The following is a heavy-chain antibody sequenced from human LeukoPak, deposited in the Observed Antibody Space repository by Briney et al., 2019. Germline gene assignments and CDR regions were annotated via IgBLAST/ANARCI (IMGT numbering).Heavy chain of an antibody. CDR3: ARATMVRGVIRLFDY. V-gene: IGHV3-23*01. CDR1: GFIFGSYS. D-gene: IGHD3-10*01. J-gene: IGHJ4*02. CDR2: INIGVGTT. Sequence: PGGSLRLSSAASGFIFGSYSMTWVRQAPGKGLEWVSTINIGVGTTYYTDSVKGRFTISRDNSKNTLYLQMNSLRAEDTAVYYCARATMVRGVIRLFDYWGQGTLVTVSS.